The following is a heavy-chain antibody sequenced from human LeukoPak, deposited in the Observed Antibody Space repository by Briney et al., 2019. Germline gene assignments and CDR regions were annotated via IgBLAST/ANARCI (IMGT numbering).Heavy chain of an antibody. CDR2: ISADGRTT. J-gene: IGHJ6*03. D-gene: IGHD2-2*01. Sequence: GGSLRLSSALPGFTFRKSWMNWGRLAPGKGRVWGSRISADGRTTDYADSVRGRFSISRDTAKNTGYLQMNSLRAEDTAVYYCAREVEVVPTAMGVYYYYFMDVWGQGTTVTVSS. CDR1: GFTFRKSW. CDR3: AREVEVVPTAMGVYYYYFMDV. V-gene: IGHV3-74*01.